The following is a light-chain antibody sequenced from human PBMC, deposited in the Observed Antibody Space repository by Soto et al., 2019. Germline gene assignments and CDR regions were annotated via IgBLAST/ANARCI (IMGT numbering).Light chain of an antibody. J-gene: IGKJ1*01. CDR1: QSVTSNY. CDR3: QQYGSSPGT. V-gene: IGKV3-20*01. CDR2: GAS. Sequence: EIVLTQSPGTLSSSPGERATLSCRASQSVTSNYLAWYQQKPGQAPRLLIFGASIRATGLPDRFSGGGSGTDFTLTISRLEPEDFAVHYCQQYGSSPGTFGQGTKVDIK.